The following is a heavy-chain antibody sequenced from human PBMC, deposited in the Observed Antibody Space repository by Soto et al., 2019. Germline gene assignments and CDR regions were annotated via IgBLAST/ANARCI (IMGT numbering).Heavy chain of an antibody. Sequence: SETLSLTCTVSGGSISSGDYYWSWIRQPPGKGLEWIGYLYYSGSTYYNPSLKSRVTISVDTSKNQFSLKLSSVTAADTAVYYCARDLSRNCSSTSCYCPFIAARLHLPWRFDYWGQGTLVTVSS. CDR1: GGSISSGDYY. J-gene: IGHJ4*02. V-gene: IGHV4-30-4*01. D-gene: IGHD2-2*01. CDR3: ARDLSRNCSSTSCYCPFIAARLHLPWRFDY. CDR2: LYYSGST.